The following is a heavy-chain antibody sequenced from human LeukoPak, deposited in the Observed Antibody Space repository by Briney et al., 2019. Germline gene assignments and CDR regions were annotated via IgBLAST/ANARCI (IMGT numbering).Heavy chain of an antibody. CDR1: GGSISSGDYY. CDR2: IYYSGST. CDR3: ARKSGSYVDY. J-gene: IGHJ4*02. Sequence: SETLSLTCTVSGGSISSGDYYWSWIRQPPGKGLEWIGEIYYSGSTNYNPSLKSRVTISVDKSKNQFSLKLNSMTAADTAVYYCARKSGSYVDYWGQGTLVTVSS. V-gene: IGHV4-39*07. D-gene: IGHD1-26*01.